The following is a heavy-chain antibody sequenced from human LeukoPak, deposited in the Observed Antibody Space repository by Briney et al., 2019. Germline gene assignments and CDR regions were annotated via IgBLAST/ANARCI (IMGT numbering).Heavy chain of an antibody. CDR3: ARAPHYYDSSGYHI. Sequence: SETLSLTCTVSGGSISSYYWSWIRQPPGKGLEWIGYVYYSGTTNYNPSLKSRITISVDTSKDQFSLKLSSVTAADTAVYYCARAPHYYDSSGYHIWGQGTLVTVSS. J-gene: IGHJ4*02. D-gene: IGHD3-22*01. CDR1: GGSISSYY. V-gene: IGHV4-59*01. CDR2: VYYSGTT.